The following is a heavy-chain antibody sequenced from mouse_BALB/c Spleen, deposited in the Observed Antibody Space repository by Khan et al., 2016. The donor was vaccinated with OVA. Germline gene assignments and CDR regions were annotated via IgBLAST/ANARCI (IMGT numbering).Heavy chain of an antibody. Sequence: QVRLQQSGAELVKPGASVKLSCKASGYTFTSYYIYWVKQRPGQGLEWIGGINPSNGDTYFNEKFESKATLTVDKSSSTAFMQVGSLTSEDSAVYYCTRSGWAAFAYWGQGTLVTVSA. CDR2: INPSNGDT. CDR3: TRSGWAAFAY. V-gene: IGHV1S81*02. CDR1: GYTFTSYY. J-gene: IGHJ3*01. D-gene: IGHD1-1*02.